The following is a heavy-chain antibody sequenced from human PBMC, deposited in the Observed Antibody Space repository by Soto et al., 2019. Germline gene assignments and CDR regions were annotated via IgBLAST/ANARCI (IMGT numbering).Heavy chain of an antibody. CDR2: INHSGST. CDR3: TRRGDYYDSRGDAFDI. D-gene: IGHD3-22*01. Sequence: SETLSLTCAVYGGSFSDYYWSWIRQPPGKGLEWIGEINHSGSTNYNPSLKSRITISVDTSKNQFSLKLSSVTAADTAVYYCTRRGDYYDSRGDAFDIWGQGTMVTVSS. J-gene: IGHJ3*02. CDR1: GGSFSDYY. V-gene: IGHV4-34*01.